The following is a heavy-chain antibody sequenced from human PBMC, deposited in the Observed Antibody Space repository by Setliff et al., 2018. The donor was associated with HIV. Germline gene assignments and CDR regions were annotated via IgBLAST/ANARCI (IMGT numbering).Heavy chain of an antibody. V-gene: IGHV4-59*08. J-gene: IGHJ6*02. Sequence: TLSLTCTVSGGSISSYYWSWIRQPPGKGLEWIGYIYYSGSTNYNPSLKSRVTISVDTSKNQFSLKLSSVTAADTAVYYCARRPAGAVAGGYGMDVWGQGTTVTVSS. CDR2: IYYSGST. D-gene: IGHD6-19*01. CDR1: GGSISSYY. CDR3: ARRPAGAVAGGYGMDV.